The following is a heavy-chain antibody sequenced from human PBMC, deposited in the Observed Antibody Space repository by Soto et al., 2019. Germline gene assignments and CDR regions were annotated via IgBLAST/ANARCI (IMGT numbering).Heavy chain of an antibody. J-gene: IGHJ4*02. Sequence: VQLVESGGGLVQPGGSLRLSCATSGFAFSDYWMHWARQVPGKGLVWLSRINSDGSGTGYADSVRGRFTIFRDNAKRTVYLQMNSLRVEDTAVYYCVEEGGAGTGYWGQGTMVTVSS. CDR3: VEEGGAGTGY. CDR1: GFAFSDYW. CDR2: INSDGSGT. V-gene: IGHV3-74*01.